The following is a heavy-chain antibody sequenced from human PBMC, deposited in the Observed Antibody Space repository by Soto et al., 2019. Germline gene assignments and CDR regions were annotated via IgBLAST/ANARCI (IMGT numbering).Heavy chain of an antibody. CDR3: AKDGGADGYFGNWLDT. J-gene: IGHJ5*02. Sequence: QVQLVQSGAEVKKPGSSVKVSCKASGGTFSNYAITWVRQAPGQGIECVGRIIPIFGTTNVAQKFQGRVTITADESTTTANMELSGLRSDDTAVYYCAKDGGADGYFGNWLDTWGQGTLVTVSS. CDR2: IIPIFGTT. CDR1: GGTFSNYA. D-gene: IGHD5-12*01. V-gene: IGHV1-69*15.